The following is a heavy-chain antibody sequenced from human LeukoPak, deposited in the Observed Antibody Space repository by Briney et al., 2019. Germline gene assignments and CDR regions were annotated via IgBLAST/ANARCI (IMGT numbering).Heavy chain of an antibody. V-gene: IGHV4-39*01. D-gene: IGHD2-21*01. Sequence: SETLSLTXTVSGGSIRSSSYYWGWIRQPPGKGLDWIGSIYYSGSTYYNPSLKSRVTISVDTSKNQFSLKLSSVTAADTAAYYCASPRAIAIGAPWYWGQGTLVTVSS. CDR1: GGSIRSSSYY. J-gene: IGHJ4*02. CDR3: ASPRAIAIGAPWY. CDR2: IYYSGST.